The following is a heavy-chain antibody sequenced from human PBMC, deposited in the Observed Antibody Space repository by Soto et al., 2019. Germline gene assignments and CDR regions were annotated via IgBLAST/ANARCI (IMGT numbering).Heavy chain of an antibody. D-gene: IGHD2-15*01. CDR2: INPSGGTT. Sequence: ASVKVSCKASGYTFTRYNVHWVRQAPGQGLEWMAIINPSGGTTYYVQKFEGRVTLTTDASTSTVYMELSSLRSDDTAVYYCARVRGGGSEYFFDYWGQGTLVTVSS. V-gene: IGHV1-46*01. J-gene: IGHJ4*02. CDR1: GYTFTRYN. CDR3: ARVRGGGSEYFFDY.